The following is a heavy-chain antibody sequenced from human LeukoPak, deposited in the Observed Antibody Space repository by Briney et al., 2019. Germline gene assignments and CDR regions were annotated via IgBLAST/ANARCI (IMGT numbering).Heavy chain of an antibody. CDR2: IYHSGST. CDR3: ARISSSNWYNERGAFDV. CDR1: GYSISSGYY. J-gene: IGHJ3*01. V-gene: IGHV4-38-2*02. D-gene: IGHD6-13*01. Sequence: SETLSLTCTVSGYSISSGYYWGWIRQPPGKGLEWIGSIYHSGSTDYNPSLKSRVTTSVDTSKNQFSLKLRSVTAADTAVYYCARISSSNWYNERGAFDVWGQGTMVTVSS.